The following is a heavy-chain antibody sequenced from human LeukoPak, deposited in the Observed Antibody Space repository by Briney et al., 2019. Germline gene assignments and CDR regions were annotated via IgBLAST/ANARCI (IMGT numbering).Heavy chain of an antibody. D-gene: IGHD2-2*02. J-gene: IGHJ6*03. CDR2: ISAYIGNT. CDR3: ARGGYCSSTSCYIYTGYYMDV. CDR1: GYTFTSYG. V-gene: IGHV1-18*01. Sequence: GASVKVSCKASGYTFTSYGISWVRQAPGQGLEWMGWISAYIGNTNYVQKLQGRVTMTTDTSTSTAYMELRSLRSDDTAVYYCARGGYCSSTSCYIYTGYYMDVWGKGTTVTVSS.